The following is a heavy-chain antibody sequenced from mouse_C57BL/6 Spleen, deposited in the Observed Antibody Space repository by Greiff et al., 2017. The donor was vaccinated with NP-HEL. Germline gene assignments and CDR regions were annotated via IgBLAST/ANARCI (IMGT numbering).Heavy chain of an antibody. CDR3: ARDDYDVGLFAY. Sequence: EVQLQQSGPELVKPGASVKMSCKASGYTFTDYNMHWVKQSHGKSLEWIGYINPNNGGTSYNQKFKGKATLTVNKSSSTAYMELRSLTSEDSAVYYCARDDYDVGLFAYWGQGTLVTVSA. CDR2: INPNNGGT. CDR1: GYTFTDYN. D-gene: IGHD2-4*01. J-gene: IGHJ3*01. V-gene: IGHV1-22*01.